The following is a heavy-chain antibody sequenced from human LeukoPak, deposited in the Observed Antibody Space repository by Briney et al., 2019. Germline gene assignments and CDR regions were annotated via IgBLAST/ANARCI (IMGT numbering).Heavy chain of an antibody. CDR2: IKSDDT. D-gene: IGHD5-12*01. V-gene: IGHV1-2*02. CDR1: GDTYSDYY. CDR3: ATHSATGYVFDYFDF. J-gene: IGHJ4*02. Sequence: ASVKVSCKTSGDTYSDYYIHWVRQAPGQGLEWMGRIKSDDTTYAPKFQGRVAMIKDTSISTAYMELSSLRSDDTAVYYCATHSATGYVFDYFDFWGQGTQVIVPS.